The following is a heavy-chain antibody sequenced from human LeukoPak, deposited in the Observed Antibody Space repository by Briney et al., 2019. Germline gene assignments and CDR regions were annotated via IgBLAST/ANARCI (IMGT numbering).Heavy chain of an antibody. CDR2: ISSSSSYI. D-gene: IGHD6-13*01. CDR3: ARGLVAAGAFDY. J-gene: IGHJ4*02. V-gene: IGHV3-21*01. CDR1: GFTVSSNY. Sequence: GGSLRLSCAASGFTVSSNYMSWVRQAPGKGLEWVSSISSSSSYIYYADSVKGRFTISRDNAKNSLYLQMNSLRAEDTAVYYCARGLVAAGAFDYWGQGTLVTVSS.